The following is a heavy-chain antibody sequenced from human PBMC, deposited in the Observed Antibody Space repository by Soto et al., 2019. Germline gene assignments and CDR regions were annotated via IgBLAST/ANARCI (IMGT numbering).Heavy chain of an antibody. D-gene: IGHD2-2*01. CDR1: GFTFTSSA. J-gene: IGHJ6*04. Sequence: SVKVSCKASGFTFTSSAVQWVRQARGQRLEWIGWIVVGSGNTNYAQKFQERVTITRDMSTSTAYMELSSLRSEDTAGYYCAEGTHADYYYYYGMDVWGEGPTVTVSS. CDR3: AEGTHADYYYYYGMDV. V-gene: IGHV1-58*01. CDR2: IVVGSGNT.